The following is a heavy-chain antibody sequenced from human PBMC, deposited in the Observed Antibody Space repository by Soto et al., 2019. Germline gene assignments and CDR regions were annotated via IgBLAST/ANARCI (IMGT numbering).Heavy chain of an antibody. CDR3: ARQHCSSTSCYPNWFDP. J-gene: IGHJ5*02. D-gene: IGHD2-2*01. Sequence: SETLSLTCTFSGCSISDSSYYWGWIRQPPGKGLEWIGSIYYSGSTDYNPSLKSRVTISVDTSKNQFSLKLSSGTAADTAVYYCARQHCSSTSCYPNWFDPWGQGTLVTVSS. V-gene: IGHV4-39*01. CDR1: GCSISDSSYY. CDR2: IYYSGST.